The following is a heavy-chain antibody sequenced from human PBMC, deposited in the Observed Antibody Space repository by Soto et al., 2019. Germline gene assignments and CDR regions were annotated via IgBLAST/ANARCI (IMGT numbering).Heavy chain of an antibody. CDR3: ARDVAAADY. CDR1: GYPFTSYA. Sequence: QVQLVQSGAEEKKPGPSLKVSCKASGYPFTSYAMHWVRQAPGQRLEWMGWINAGNGNTKHSQKLQGRVTITTDTSASTAYMELSSLRSEDTAVYYCARDVAAADYWGQGTLVTVSS. D-gene: IGHD6-13*01. J-gene: IGHJ4*02. CDR2: INAGNGNT. V-gene: IGHV1-3*05.